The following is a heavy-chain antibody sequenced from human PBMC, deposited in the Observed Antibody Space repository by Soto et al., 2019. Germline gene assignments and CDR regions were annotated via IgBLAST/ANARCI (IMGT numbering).Heavy chain of an antibody. CDR2: IIPIFGTA. CDR3: ARTAPMDAGDKYYYDF. D-gene: IGHD3-16*01. J-gene: IGHJ4*02. V-gene: IGHV1-69*13. Sequence: ASVKVSCNASGGTFSRHAISWVRQAPGQGLEWMGGIIPIFGTANHAQKFQGRVTIIADESTSTVYMELSSLRSEDTAMYYCARTAPMDAGDKYYYDFWGQGALVTVSS. CDR1: GGTFSRHA.